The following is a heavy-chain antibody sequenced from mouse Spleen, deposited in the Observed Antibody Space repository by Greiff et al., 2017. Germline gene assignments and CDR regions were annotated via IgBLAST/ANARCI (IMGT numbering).Heavy chain of an antibody. V-gene: IGHV1-18*01. J-gene: IGHJ4*01. Sequence: EVQLQQSGPELVKPGASVKIPCKASGYTFTDYNMDWVKQSHGKSLEWIGDINPNNGGTIYNQKFKGKATLTVDKSSSTAYMELRSLTSEDTAVYYCARRVQLGPAMDYWGQGTSVTVSS. CDR3: ARRVQLGPAMDY. D-gene: IGHD3-1*01. CDR1: GYTFTDYN. CDR2: INPNNGGT.